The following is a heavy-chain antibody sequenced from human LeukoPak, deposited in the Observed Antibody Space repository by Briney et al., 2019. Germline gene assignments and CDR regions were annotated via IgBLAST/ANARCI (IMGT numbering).Heavy chain of an antibody. CDR3: ARVMGPYDSSGYYYFDY. D-gene: IGHD3-22*01. J-gene: IGHJ4*02. CDR2: IYYNGIS. Sequence: SETPSLTCTVSGGSISGYYWSWIRQPPGKGLEWIAYIYYNGISNYNPSLKSRVIISVDSSKNQFSLKLTSVTAADPAVYYCARVMGPYDSSGYYYFDYWGQGTLVTVSS. V-gene: IGHV4-59*01. CDR1: GGSISGYY.